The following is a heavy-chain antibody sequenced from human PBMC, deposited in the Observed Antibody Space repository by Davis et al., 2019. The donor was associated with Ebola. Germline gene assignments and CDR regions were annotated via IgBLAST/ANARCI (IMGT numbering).Heavy chain of an antibody. CDR3: ARADCSSTSCYALLGNWFDP. J-gene: IGHJ5*02. D-gene: IGHD2-2*01. Sequence: AASVKVSCKASGGTFSSYAISWVRQAPGQGLEWMGGIIPIFGTANYAQKFQGRVTITADKSTNTAYMGLSSLRSEDTAVYYCARADCSSTSCYALLGNWFDPWGQGTLVTVSS. V-gene: IGHV1-69*06. CDR1: GGTFSSYA. CDR2: IIPIFGTA.